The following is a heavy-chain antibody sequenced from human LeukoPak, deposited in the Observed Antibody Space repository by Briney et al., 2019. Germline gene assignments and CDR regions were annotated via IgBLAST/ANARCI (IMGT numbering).Heavy chain of an antibody. CDR1: GGSISSYY. J-gene: IGHJ3*02. CDR2: IYYSGST. Sequence: KPSETLSLTCTVSGGSISSYYWSWIRQPPGKGLEWIEYIYYSGSTNYNPSLKSRVTISVDTSKNQFSLKLSSVTAADTAVYYCARGPSGSGDASDIWGQGTMVTVSS. CDR3: ARGPSGSGDASDI. D-gene: IGHD1-14*01. V-gene: IGHV4-59*01.